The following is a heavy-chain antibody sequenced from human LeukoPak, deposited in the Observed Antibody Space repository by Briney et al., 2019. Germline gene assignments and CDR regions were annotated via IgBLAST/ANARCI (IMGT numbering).Heavy chain of an antibody. CDR1: GFTFDDYA. Sequence: GGSLRLSCAASGFTFDDYAMHWVRQAPGKGLEWVSGISWNSGSIGYADSVKGRFTISRDNAKNSLYLQMNSLRAEDTALYYCAKDPFSPLDAWGQGTTVTVSS. CDR2: ISWNSGSI. D-gene: IGHD3-3*01. J-gene: IGHJ6*02. CDR3: AKDPFSPLDA. V-gene: IGHV3-9*01.